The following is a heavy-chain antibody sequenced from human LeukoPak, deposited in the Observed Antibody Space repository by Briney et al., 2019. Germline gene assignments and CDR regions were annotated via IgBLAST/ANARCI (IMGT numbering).Heavy chain of an antibody. Sequence: SDTLSLTCAVYGGSFSGYYWIWIRQPPGKELEGIGEINHSGSTNYNPSLKSRVTISVDTSKNQFSLKLSSVTAADTAVYYCARAQRINLIAAAGIGIFDYWGQGALVTVSS. CDR3: ARAQRINLIAAAGIGIFDY. V-gene: IGHV4-34*01. D-gene: IGHD6-13*01. CDR2: INHSGST. CDR1: GGSFSGYY. J-gene: IGHJ4*02.